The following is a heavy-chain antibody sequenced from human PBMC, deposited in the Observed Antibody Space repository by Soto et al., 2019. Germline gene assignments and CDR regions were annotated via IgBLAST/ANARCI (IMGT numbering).Heavy chain of an antibody. CDR2: IIPIFGTA. CDR3: ASDDPGLLVKRPDYYYGMDV. CDR1: GGTFSSYA. V-gene: IGHV1-69*13. J-gene: IGHJ6*02. Sequence: ASVKVSCKASGGTFSSYAISWVRQAPGQGLEWMGGIIPIFGTANYAQKFQGRVTITADESTSTAYMELSSLRSEDTAVYYCASDDPGLLVKRPDYYYGMDVWGQGTTVTVSS. D-gene: IGHD2-21*01.